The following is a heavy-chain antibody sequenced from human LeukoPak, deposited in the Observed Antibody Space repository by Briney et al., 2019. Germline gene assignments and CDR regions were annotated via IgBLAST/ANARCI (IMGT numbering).Heavy chain of an antibody. Sequence: GASVKVSCKASGYTFTSYGISWVRQAPGQGLEWMGWISAYNGNTNYAQKLQGRVTMTTDTSTSTAYMELRSLRSDDTAVYYCARGPALYDSSGYYYVPLDYWGQGTLVTVSS. D-gene: IGHD3-22*01. CDR2: ISAYNGNT. CDR1: GYTFTSYG. V-gene: IGHV1-18*01. J-gene: IGHJ4*02. CDR3: ARGPALYDSSGYYYVPLDY.